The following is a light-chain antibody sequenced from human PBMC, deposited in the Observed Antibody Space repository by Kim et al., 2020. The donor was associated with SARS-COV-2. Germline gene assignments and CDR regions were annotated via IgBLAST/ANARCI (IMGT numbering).Light chain of an antibody. CDR3: QQTYSIPT. CDR2: GAS. V-gene: IGKV1-39*01. Sequence: DIQMTQSPLSLSASVGDTVTITCRASQTVGSHLNWFQHKPGKVPKLLIFGASNLQHGAPSRFSASGSGTDFTLTISSLQPEDFVTYYCQQTYSIPTFGPGTKVDIK. J-gene: IGKJ1*01. CDR1: QTVGSH.